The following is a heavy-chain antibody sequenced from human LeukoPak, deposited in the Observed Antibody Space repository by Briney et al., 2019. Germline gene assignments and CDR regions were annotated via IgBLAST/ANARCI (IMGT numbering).Heavy chain of an antibody. CDR1: GFTFSAYS. V-gene: IGHV3-48*02. CDR2: ISSSSSTI. Sequence: PGGSLRLSCAASGFTFSAYSMSWVRQAPGKGLEWVSYISSSSSTIYYADSVKGRFTISRDNAKNSLYLQMNSLRDEDTAVYYCARAYYDILTGYNYWGQGTLVTVSS. J-gene: IGHJ4*02. D-gene: IGHD3-9*01. CDR3: ARAYYDILTGYNY.